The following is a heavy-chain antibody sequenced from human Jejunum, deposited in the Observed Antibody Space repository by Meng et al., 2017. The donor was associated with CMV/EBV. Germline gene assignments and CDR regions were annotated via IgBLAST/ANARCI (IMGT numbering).Heavy chain of an antibody. J-gene: IGHJ4*02. Sequence: VHVQESGPGLVKPSETLSLPCTVSGDYISSYYWSWIRQPAGRGLEYIGRIYANGSTYYNPSLTSRVTILVDTSKTQISLKLTSLTAADTAVYYCAGPHHYFDYWGQGILVTVSS. CDR3: AGPHHYFDY. CDR1: GDYISSYY. CDR2: IYANGST. V-gene: IGHV4-4*07.